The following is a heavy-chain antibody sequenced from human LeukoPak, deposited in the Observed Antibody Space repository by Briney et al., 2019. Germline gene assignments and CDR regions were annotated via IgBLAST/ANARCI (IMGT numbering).Heavy chain of an antibody. CDR3: ATRVATPGASDY. D-gene: IGHD6-13*01. CDR2: IYSSGST. V-gene: IGHV4-4*07. Sequence: PSETLSLTCTVSGGSISNYYWSWIRQPAGKGLEWIGRIYSSGSTNFNPSLKSRVTMSIDTSKNQFSLRLNSVTAADTAVYYCATRVATPGASDYWGQGTLVTVSS. J-gene: IGHJ4*02. CDR1: GGSISNYY.